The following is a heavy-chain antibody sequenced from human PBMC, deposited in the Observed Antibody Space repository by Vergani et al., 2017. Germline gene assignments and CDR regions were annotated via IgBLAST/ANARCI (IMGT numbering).Heavy chain of an antibody. Sequence: QVQLVESGGGVVQPGRSLRLSCAASGFTFSSYAMHWVRQAPGKGLEWVAVISYDGNNKYYADSVKGRFTISRDNAKNSLYLQMNSLRAEDTAVYYCARLYYYYYMDVWGKGTTVTVAS. CDR2: ISYDGNNK. CDR1: GFTFSSYA. CDR3: ARLYYYYYMDV. J-gene: IGHJ6*03. V-gene: IGHV3-30-3*01.